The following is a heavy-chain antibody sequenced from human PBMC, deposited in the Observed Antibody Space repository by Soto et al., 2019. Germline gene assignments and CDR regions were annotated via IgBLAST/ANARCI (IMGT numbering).Heavy chain of an antibody. CDR1: DDSVSSGSYY. CDR3: ARAPPEDY. V-gene: IGHV4-61*01. CDR2: IYHTGYT. J-gene: IGHJ4*02. Sequence: PSETLSLTCTVSDDSVSSGSYYGSWIRQPPGKGLEWIGYIYHTGYTSYNPSLKSRVTMSLDTSKNQFSLELRSVTAADTAVYYCARAPPEDYWGQGTLVTVSS.